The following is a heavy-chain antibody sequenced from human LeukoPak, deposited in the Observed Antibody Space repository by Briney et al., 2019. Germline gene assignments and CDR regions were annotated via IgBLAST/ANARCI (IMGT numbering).Heavy chain of an antibody. CDR1: GGTFNKFG. D-gene: IGHD3-22*01. Sequence: ASVKVSCKASGGTFNKFGISWLRQAPGQGLEWMGRILPTVGMVNFAQRFRGRVLITADKSTDTAYMELSGLTSEDTALYYCARDVGRYYYDPSGHYPRPEGGWFDPWGQGTLVTVSS. J-gene: IGHJ5*02. CDR3: ARDVGRYYYDPSGHYPRPEGGWFDP. CDR2: ILPTVGMV. V-gene: IGHV1-69*04.